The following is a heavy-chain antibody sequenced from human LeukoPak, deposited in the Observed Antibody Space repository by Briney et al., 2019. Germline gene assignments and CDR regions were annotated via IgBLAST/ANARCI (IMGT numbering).Heavy chain of an antibody. V-gene: IGHV1-24*01. J-gene: IGHJ4*02. CDR1: GYTLTELS. CDR3: AVVHSFDY. Sequence: AASVKVSCKVSGYTLTELSMHWVRQAPGKGLEWMGGFDPEDGETIYAQKFQGRVTVTEDTSTDTAYMELSSLRSEDTAVYYCAVVHSFDYWGQGTLVTVSS. CDR2: FDPEDGET. D-gene: IGHD2-8*01.